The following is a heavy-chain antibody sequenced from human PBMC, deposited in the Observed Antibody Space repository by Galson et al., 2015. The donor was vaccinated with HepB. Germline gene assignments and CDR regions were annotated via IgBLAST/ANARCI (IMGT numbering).Heavy chain of an antibody. CDR1: GFTFSSYA. CDR2: ISGSGGYT. J-gene: IGHJ4*02. V-gene: IGHV3-23*01. D-gene: IGHD6-13*01. Sequence: SLRLSCAASGFTFSSYAMSWVRQAPGKGLEWVSAISGSGGYTYYADSVKGRFIISRDNSKNTLYLQMSRLRADDTAVYYCAKDPPGGSSWYVEGNYFDYWGQGTLVTVSS. CDR3: AKDPPGGSSWYVEGNYFDY.